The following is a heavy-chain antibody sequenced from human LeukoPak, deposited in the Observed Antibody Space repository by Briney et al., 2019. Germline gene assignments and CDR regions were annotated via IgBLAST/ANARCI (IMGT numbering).Heavy chain of an antibody. CDR3: ARHHSSGWYKSYWFDP. CDR2: IYYGGST. J-gene: IGHJ5*02. CDR1: GGSISSSSYY. V-gene: IGHV4-39*01. D-gene: IGHD6-19*01. Sequence: SETLSLTCTVSGGSISSSSYYWGWIRQPPGKGLEWIGSIYYGGSTYYNPSLKSRVTISVDTSKNQFSLKLSSVTAADTAVYYCARHHSSGWYKSYWFDPWGQGTLVTVSS.